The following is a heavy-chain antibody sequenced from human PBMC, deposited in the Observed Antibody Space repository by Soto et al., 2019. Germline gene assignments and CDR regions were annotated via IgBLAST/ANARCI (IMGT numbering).Heavy chain of an antibody. Sequence: GGSLRLSCAASGFMFSSYGMYWVRQAPGKGLEWVAVISYDGSNKYYADSVKGRFTISRDNSKNTLYLQMNSLRAEDTAVYYCAKEVHDSPPGWFDPWGQGTLVTVSS. D-gene: IGHD3-22*01. J-gene: IGHJ5*02. V-gene: IGHV3-30*18. CDR2: ISYDGSNK. CDR1: GFMFSSYG. CDR3: AKEVHDSPPGWFDP.